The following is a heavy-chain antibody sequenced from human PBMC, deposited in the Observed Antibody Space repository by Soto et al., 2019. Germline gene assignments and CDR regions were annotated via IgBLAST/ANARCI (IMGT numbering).Heavy chain of an antibody. Sequence: QVQLQESGPGLVKPSQTLSLTCTVSGGSISSGGYYWSWIRQHPGKGLEWIGYIYYSGSTYYNPSLKSRVTISVDTSKNQFYRKLSSVTAADTAVYYCARGIAAAGDYYYDSMDVVGKGTTVTVSS. J-gene: IGHJ6*03. CDR1: GGSISSGGYY. V-gene: IGHV4-31*03. D-gene: IGHD6-13*01. CDR2: IYYSGST. CDR3: ARGIAAAGDYYYDSMDV.